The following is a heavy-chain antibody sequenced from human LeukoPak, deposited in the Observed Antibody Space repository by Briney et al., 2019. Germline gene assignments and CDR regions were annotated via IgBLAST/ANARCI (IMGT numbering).Heavy chain of an antibody. Sequence: GGSLRLSCVASEFTFSSYAVSWVRQAPGKGLEWVSFMSYNGGRVHYADSVKGRFTISRDKSRNTVYLQMNSLRAEDTAVYYCGKDQGNGDCYRNYYYMEVWGKGTTVIVSS. CDR2: MSYNGGRV. D-gene: IGHD2-21*02. CDR1: EFTFSSYA. V-gene: IGHV3-23*01. CDR3: GKDQGNGDCYRNYYYMEV. J-gene: IGHJ6*03.